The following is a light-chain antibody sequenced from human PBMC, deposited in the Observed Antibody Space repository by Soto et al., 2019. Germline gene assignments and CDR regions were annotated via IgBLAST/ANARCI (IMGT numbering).Light chain of an antibody. Sequence: EIVLTQSPANLSVSPGERATLSCRASQSVRSNLAWYQQKPGQAPRLLIFGATTRATNISARFTGSGSGTEFTLTISSLQSEDFAVYCCQQYVNWPPLTFGGGTKVEIK. CDR3: QQYVNWPPLT. J-gene: IGKJ4*01. CDR2: GAT. V-gene: IGKV3-15*01. CDR1: QSVRSN.